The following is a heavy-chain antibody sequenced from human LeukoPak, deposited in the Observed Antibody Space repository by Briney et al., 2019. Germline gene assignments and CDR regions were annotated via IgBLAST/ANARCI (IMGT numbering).Heavy chain of an antibody. D-gene: IGHD6-13*01. J-gene: IGHJ4*02. V-gene: IGHV3-30*18. CDR2: ISSDGNDK. CDR1: GFTFSSCG. Sequence: SGGSLRLSCAASGFTFSSCGMHWVRQAPGKGLEWVAVISSDGNDKHYTDSVKGRFTVSRDNSKNTVFLEIYSLRTEDTALYYCAKDRSSTWSFAYWGQGTLVTVSS. CDR3: AKDRSSTWSFAY.